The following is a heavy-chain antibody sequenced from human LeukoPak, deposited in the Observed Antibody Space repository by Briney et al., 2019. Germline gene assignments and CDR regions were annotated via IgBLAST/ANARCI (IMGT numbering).Heavy chain of an antibody. Sequence: ASVKVSCKASGYTFTRYGISWVRQAPGQGLEWMGGIIPIFGTANYAQKFQGRVTITADESTSTAYMELSSLRSEDTAVYYCATPGDSSGYYLFDYWGQGTLVTVSS. CDR3: ATPGDSSGYYLFDY. CDR2: IIPIFGTA. D-gene: IGHD3-22*01. V-gene: IGHV1-69*13. CDR1: GYTFTRYG. J-gene: IGHJ4*02.